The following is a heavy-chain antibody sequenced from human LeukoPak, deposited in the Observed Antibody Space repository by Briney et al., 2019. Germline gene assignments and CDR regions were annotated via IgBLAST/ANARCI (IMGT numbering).Heavy chain of an antibody. D-gene: IGHD3-9*01. CDR1: GFTFTSSA. J-gene: IGHJ5*02. CDR2: IVVGSGNT. CDR3: AAGAYVLRYFDWLPSSPFDP. V-gene: IGHV1-58*01. Sequence: GTSVKVSCKASGFTFTSSAVQWVRQARAQRLEWIGWIVVGSGNTNYAQKFQETVTITMDMSTSTAYMELSSLRSEHTAVYYCAAGAYVLRYFDWLPSSPFDPWGQGTLVTVPS.